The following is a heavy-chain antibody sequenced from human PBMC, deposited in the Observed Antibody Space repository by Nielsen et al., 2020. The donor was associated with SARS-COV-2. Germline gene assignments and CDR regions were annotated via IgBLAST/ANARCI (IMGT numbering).Heavy chain of an antibody. CDR1: GFTLSDHY. J-gene: IGHJ4*02. CDR2: ISSSGSTI. V-gene: IGHV3-11*04. CDR3: AREGRLLLWFGELLAPPDY. Sequence: GGSLRLSCAASGFTLSDHYMDWVRQVPGKGLEWVSYISSSGSTIYYADSVKGRFTISRDNAKNSLYLQMNSLRAEDTAVYYCAREGRLLLWFGELLAPPDYWGQGTLVTVSS. D-gene: IGHD3-10*01.